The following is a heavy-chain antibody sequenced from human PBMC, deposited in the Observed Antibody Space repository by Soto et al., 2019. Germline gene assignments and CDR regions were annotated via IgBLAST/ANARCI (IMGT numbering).Heavy chain of an antibody. CDR1: GDSMIDYY. J-gene: IGHJ6*02. CDR2: IYTDGTT. CDR3: AQGGFGDGDYMHHVMDV. D-gene: IGHD4-17*01. Sequence: QVQLQESGPGLVEPSGTLSLICTVSGDSMIDYYWSWIRQPAGKGLEWIGRIYTDGTTKYNPSLKSRVTMSVDTSKNQFSLNVNSVTAADTAVYYCAQGGFGDGDYMHHVMDVWGQGATVIVS. V-gene: IGHV4-4*07.